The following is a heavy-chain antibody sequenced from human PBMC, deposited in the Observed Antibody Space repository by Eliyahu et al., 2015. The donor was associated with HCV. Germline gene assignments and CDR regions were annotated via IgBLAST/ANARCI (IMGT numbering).Heavy chain of an antibody. CDR1: GGSXTNXMYY. V-gene: IGHV4-39*01. Sequence: QLQLQESGPGLVKPSETLSLXCTVXGGSXTNXMYYWGXIRQPPGKGXEXIGTIFYSGSTHYXPSLKSRVTISVDTSKNQFSLKLSSVTAADTAVYYCARRPRNYYESSSYFSNYYFDYWGQGTLVTVPS. CDR3: ARRPRNYYESSSYFSNYYFDY. J-gene: IGHJ4*02. D-gene: IGHD3-22*01. CDR2: IFYSGST.